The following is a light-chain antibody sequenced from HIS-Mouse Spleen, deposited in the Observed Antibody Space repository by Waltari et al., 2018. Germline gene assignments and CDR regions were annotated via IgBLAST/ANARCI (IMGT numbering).Light chain of an antibody. J-gene: IGKJ4*01. CDR3: LQHNSYPLT. V-gene: IGKV1-9*01. Sequence: DIPLTQSPSFLSASVGSRVTITCRASQGISSYVAWYQQKPGKAPKLLIYAASTLQSGVPSRFSGSGSGTEFTLTISSLQPEDFATYYCLQHNSYPLTFGGGTKVEIK. CDR1: QGISSY. CDR2: AAS.